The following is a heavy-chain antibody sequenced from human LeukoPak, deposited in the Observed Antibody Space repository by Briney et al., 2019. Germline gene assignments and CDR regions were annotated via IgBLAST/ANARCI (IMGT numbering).Heavy chain of an antibody. D-gene: IGHD6-13*01. Sequence: ATVEVSCKASGYTFTIYGISWVRQAPGQGLEWMGWISAYNGNTNYAQKLQGRVTKTTDTSTSTAYMELRSLRSDDTAVYYCARGSYSSSWLGAFDIWGQGTMVTVSS. CDR1: GYTFTIYG. J-gene: IGHJ3*02. CDR3: ARGSYSSSWLGAFDI. CDR2: ISAYNGNT. V-gene: IGHV1-18*01.